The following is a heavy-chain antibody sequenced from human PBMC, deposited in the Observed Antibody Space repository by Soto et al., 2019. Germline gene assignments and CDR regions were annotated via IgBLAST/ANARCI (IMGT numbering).Heavy chain of an antibody. D-gene: IGHD1-26*01. CDR2: INHSGNT. V-gene: IGHV4-59*04. Sequence: SETLSLTCTVSGGSISSYYWSWIRQPPGKGLEWIGYINHSGNTYYAPSLKSRLSMSVDTSRNHVSLHLTSVTAADTAVYYCATFSIVGTVIFNHWGQGTQVTVSS. J-gene: IGHJ4*02. CDR3: ATFSIVGTVIFNH. CDR1: GGSISSYY.